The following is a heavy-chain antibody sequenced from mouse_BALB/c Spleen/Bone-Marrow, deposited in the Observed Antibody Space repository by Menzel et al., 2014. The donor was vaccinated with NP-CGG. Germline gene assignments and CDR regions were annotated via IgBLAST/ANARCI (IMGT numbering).Heavy chain of an antibody. D-gene: IGHD2-4*01. CDR3: ARKCTMNMRAMDD. Sequence: VQLQQSGAELVRPGSSVKISCKASGYAFSSYWMNWAKQRPGQGLEWIGQIYPGDGGTNYNGNFKGKATVTADKSSSTAYMQRSSLTSEDSAVYSCARKCTMNMRAMDDWGEGTSVTVSS. CDR2: IYPGDGGT. J-gene: IGHJ4*01. CDR1: GYAFSSYW. V-gene: IGHV1-80*01.